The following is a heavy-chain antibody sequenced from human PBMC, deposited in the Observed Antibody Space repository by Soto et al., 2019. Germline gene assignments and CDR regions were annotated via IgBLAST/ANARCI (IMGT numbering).Heavy chain of an antibody. CDR1: GGSFRGYY. V-gene: IGHV4-34*01. CDR3: ARTTPSLVVAAAEYFQH. D-gene: IGHD2-15*01. CDR2: INHSGST. Sequence: PSESRSRTCAVCGGSFRGYYWSWIRQPPGEGLEWIGEINHSGSTNYNPSLKSRVTISIDTSKNQFSLKLSSMTAADTAVYYCARTTPSLVVAAAEYFQHWGQGTLVTVSS. J-gene: IGHJ1*01.